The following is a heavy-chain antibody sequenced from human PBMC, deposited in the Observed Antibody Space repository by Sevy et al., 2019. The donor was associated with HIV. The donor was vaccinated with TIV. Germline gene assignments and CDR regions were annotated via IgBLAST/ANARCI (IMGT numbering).Heavy chain of an antibody. J-gene: IGHJ3*02. CDR3: ARHCSSTSCSHAFDI. CDR1: GGSFSGYY. V-gene: IGHV4-34*01. Sequence: SETLSLTCAVYGGSFSGYYWSWIRQPPGKGLEWIGEINHSGSTNYNPSLKSRVTISVDTSKNQFSLKLSSVTAADTAVYYCARHCSSTSCSHAFDIWGHGTMVTVSS. D-gene: IGHD2-2*01. CDR2: INHSGST.